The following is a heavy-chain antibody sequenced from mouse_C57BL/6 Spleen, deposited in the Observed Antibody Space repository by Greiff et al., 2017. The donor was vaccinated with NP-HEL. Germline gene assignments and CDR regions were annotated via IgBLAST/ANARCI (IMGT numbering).Heavy chain of an antibody. CDR3: ARRTAQATGFAY. CDR2: IYPRSGNT. Sequence: VQLQESGAELARPGASVKLSCKASGYTFTSYGISWVKQRTGQGLEWIGEIYPRSGNTYYNEKFKGKATLTADKSSSTAYMELRSLTSEDSAVYFCARRTAQATGFAYWGQGTLVTVSA. D-gene: IGHD3-2*02. J-gene: IGHJ3*01. CDR1: GYTFTSYG. V-gene: IGHV1-81*01.